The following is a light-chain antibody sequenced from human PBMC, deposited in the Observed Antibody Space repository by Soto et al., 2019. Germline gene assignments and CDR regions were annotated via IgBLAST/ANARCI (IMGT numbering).Light chain of an antibody. CDR1: SYNIGSNT. V-gene: IGLV1-44*01. Sequence: QSVLTQPPSAYGTPGQRVTISCSGSSYNIGSNTVNWYQQLPVTAPKLLIYSNNQRPSGVPDRFSGSKSGTSASLAISGLRSEDEADYYCATWDDSLSGWVFGGGTQLTVL. J-gene: IGLJ3*02. CDR2: SNN. CDR3: ATWDDSLSGWV.